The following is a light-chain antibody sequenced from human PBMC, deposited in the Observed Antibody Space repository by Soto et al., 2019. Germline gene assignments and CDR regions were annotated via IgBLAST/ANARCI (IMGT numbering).Light chain of an antibody. V-gene: IGKV3-20*01. Sequence: EIVLTQSPGTLSLSPGERATISCRASQSVSSSYLAWYQQKPGQAPRLLIYGASSRATGIPDRFSGSGSGTDFTLTISRLEPEEFAVYYCQQYGSSPWTFGQGTKVEIK. CDR3: QQYGSSPWT. CDR2: GAS. CDR1: QSVSSSY. J-gene: IGKJ1*01.